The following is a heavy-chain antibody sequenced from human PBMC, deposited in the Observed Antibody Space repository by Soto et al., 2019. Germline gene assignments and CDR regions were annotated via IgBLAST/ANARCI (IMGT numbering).Heavy chain of an antibody. CDR1: GFSLSTSGVG. D-gene: IGHD6-13*01. Sequence: SGPTLVKPTQTLTLTCTFSGFSLSTSGVGVGWIRQPPGKALEWLALIYWDDDKRYSPSLKSRLTITKDTSKNQVVLTMTNMDPVDTATYYCAHRRWSAAAGNYYFDYWGQGTLVTVSS. CDR2: IYWDDDK. CDR3: AHRRWSAAAGNYYFDY. V-gene: IGHV2-5*02. J-gene: IGHJ4*02.